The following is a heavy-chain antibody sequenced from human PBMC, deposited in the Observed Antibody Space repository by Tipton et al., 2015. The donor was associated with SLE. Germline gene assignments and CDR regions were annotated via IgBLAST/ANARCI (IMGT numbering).Heavy chain of an antibody. CDR1: GYSISSAFY. Sequence: TLSLTCGVSGYSISSAFYWGWIRQPPGKGREWVAGMFHSGGTHYNPALKSRVTISVDTSKNQYSLKLSSVTAADSAVYYCARDRGPGGMDVWGQGTSVTVSS. J-gene: IGHJ6*02. V-gene: IGHV4-38-2*02. CDR2: MFHSGGT. CDR3: ARDRGPGGMDV. D-gene: IGHD3-10*01.